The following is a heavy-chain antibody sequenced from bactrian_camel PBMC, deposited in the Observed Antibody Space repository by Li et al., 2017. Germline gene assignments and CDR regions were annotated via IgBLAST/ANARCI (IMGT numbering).Heavy chain of an antibody. J-gene: IGHJ6*01. CDR2: INTGGGKT. Sequence: LVESGGGSVQAGGSLTLSCEAPGYMDRNYCTGWFRQAPGKEREEVAAINTGGGKTYYAATVKGRFTISHDKLRNTVDLQMDSLKPEDTAVYYCAADLSPYSDCSDRRIGYWGQGTQVTVS. CDR3: AADLSPYSDCSDRRIGY. CDR1: GYMDRNYC. D-gene: IGHD4*01. V-gene: IGHV3S25*01.